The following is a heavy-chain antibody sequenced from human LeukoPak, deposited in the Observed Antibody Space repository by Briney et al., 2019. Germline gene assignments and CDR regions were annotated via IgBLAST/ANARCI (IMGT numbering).Heavy chain of an antibody. CDR2: MNRDGSEK. J-gene: IGHJ4*02. D-gene: IGHD6-19*01. CDR3: ARGSGYSSGWYLFDY. CDR1: GFTFSDFW. Sequence: GGSLRLSCAASGFTFSDFWLSWVRQAPGKGLEWVANMNRDGSEKNYVDSMKGRITISRDNAKNSLYLQMNSLRVEDTAVYYCARGSGYSSGWYLFDYWGQGTLVTVSS. V-gene: IGHV3-7*01.